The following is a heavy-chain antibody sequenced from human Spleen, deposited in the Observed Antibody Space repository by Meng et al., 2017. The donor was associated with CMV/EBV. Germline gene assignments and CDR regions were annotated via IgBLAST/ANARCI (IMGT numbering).Heavy chain of an antibody. Sequence: CTVSGGSISSGDYYWSWIRQPPGEGLEWIGYIYYSGSTYYNPSLKSRVTISVDTSKNQFSLKLSSVTAADTAVYYCARAADGYNYFDPWGQGTLVTVSS. CDR3: ARAADGYNYFDP. CDR2: IYYSGST. J-gene: IGHJ5*02. CDR1: GGSISSGDYY. V-gene: IGHV4-30-4*08. D-gene: IGHD5-24*01.